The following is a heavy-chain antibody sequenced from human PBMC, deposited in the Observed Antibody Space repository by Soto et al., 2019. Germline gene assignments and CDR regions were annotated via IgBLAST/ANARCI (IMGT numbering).Heavy chain of an antibody. V-gene: IGHV5-51*01. Sequence: WESLTISCRCSGDSFTRYWIGWVRQMPGKGLEWMGIIYPGDSDTRYSPSFQGQVTISADKSISTAYLQWSSLKASDTAMYYCARHGRYSSSWYGRNYYYYGMDVWGQGTTVTVSS. CDR2: IYPGDSDT. D-gene: IGHD6-13*01. CDR1: GDSFTRYW. J-gene: IGHJ6*02. CDR3: ARHGRYSSSWYGRNYYYYGMDV.